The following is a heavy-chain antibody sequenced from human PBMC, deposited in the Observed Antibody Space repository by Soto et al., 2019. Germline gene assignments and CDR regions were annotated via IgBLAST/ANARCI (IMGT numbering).Heavy chain of an antibody. CDR3: ALEGPTLRWTNAFDI. CDR1: GFTFSSYS. J-gene: IGHJ3*02. CDR2: ISSSSSTI. Sequence: EVQLVESGRGLVQPGGSLRLSCAASGFTFSSYSMNWVRQAPGKGLEWVSYISSSSSTIYYADSVKGRFTISRDNAKNSLYLQMNSLRAEDTAVYYCALEGPTLRWTNAFDIWGQGTMVTVSS. V-gene: IGHV3-48*01. D-gene: IGHD4-17*01.